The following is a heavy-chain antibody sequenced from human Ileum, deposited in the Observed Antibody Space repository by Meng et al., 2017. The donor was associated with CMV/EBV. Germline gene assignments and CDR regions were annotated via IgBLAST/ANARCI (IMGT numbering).Heavy chain of an antibody. J-gene: IGHJ4*02. CDR1: LVYISSSDYY. Sequence: HLDDSDSGLVNPSKPLSLPSPVSLVYISSSDYYWGWVRQPPGKGLEWIASIHSGGGTYYNPSLKSRVTISVDTSENQFSLRLTSVTAADTAVYYCARDYGSGSYRHYFDYWGQGTLVTVSS. V-gene: IGHV4-39*07. D-gene: IGHD3-10*01. CDR3: ARDYGSGSYRHYFDY. CDR2: IHSGGGT.